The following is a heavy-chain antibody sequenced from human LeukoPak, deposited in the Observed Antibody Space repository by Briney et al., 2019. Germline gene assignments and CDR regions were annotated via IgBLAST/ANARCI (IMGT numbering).Heavy chain of an antibody. CDR3: ARDNRQLGDAFDI. CDR2: IYSGGST. CDR1: GFTVSSNY. D-gene: IGHD6-6*01. J-gene: IGHJ3*02. V-gene: IGHV3-53*01. Sequence: GGSLRLSCAASGFTVSSNYMSWVRQAPGKGLEWVSVIYSGGSTYYADSVEGRFTISRDNSKNTLYLQMNSLRAEDTAVYYCARDNRQLGDAFDIWGQGTMVTVSS.